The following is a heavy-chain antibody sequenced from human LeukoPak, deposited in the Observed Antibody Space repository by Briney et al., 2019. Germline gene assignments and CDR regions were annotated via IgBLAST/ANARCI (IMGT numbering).Heavy chain of an antibody. D-gene: IGHD6-13*01. J-gene: IGHJ4*02. CDR2: INHSGST. CDR1: GGSFSGYY. Sequence: SETLSLTCAVNGGSFSGYYWSWIRQPPGKGLEWIGEINHSGSTNYNPSLKSRVTISVDTSKNQFSLKLSSVTAADTAVYYCARGGRQQQLVLSFVDYWGQGTLVTVSS. CDR3: ARGGRQQQLVLSFVDY. V-gene: IGHV4-34*01.